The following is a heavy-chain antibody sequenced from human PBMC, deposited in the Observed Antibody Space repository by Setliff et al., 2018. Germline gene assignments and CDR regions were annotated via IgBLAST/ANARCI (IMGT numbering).Heavy chain of an antibody. CDR3: ARGGTFRYFDF. V-gene: IGHV4-38-2*01. Sequence: SETLSLTCAVSGSAISSGHYWGWIRQPPGKGGLEWIGFVYYGGTATYNPSLKSRVTVTVDTSKNQFSLRLSSVTAADTAVYYCARGGTFRYFDFWGQGTQVTVSS. CDR1: GSAISSGHY. D-gene: IGHD2-15*01. CDR2: VYYGGTA. J-gene: IGHJ4*02.